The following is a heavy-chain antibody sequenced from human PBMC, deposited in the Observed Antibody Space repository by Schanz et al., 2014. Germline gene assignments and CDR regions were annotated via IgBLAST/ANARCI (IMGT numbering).Heavy chain of an antibody. CDR1: GFTFSSYA. CDR2: IRYDGRNK. V-gene: IGHV3-33*08. D-gene: IGHD2-15*01. CDR3: AREDCSATSCYLRY. Sequence: QGQLVESGGGVVQPGRSLRLSCAASGFTFSSYAMHWVRQAPGKGLEWVAVIRYDGRNKNFVESVKGRFTISRDNSNNTVYLQMNTLRAEDTAVYYCAREDCSATSCYLRYWGQGTLVTVSS. J-gene: IGHJ4*02.